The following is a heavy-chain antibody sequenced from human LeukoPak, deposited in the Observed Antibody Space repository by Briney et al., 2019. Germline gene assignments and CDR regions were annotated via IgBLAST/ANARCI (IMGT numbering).Heavy chain of an antibody. CDR2: ISQSGTS. CDR3: ARVPMGFYNYHYMDV. J-gene: IGHJ6*03. D-gene: IGHD5-24*01. Sequence: SSETLSLTCAVDGGSLSGYFWSWVRQTPGKGLEWGGEISQSGTSNYNPSLKSRVTMSVDTPKNHFFLNLTSVTAADTAIYYCARVPMGFYNYHYMDVWGKGTTVTVSS. V-gene: IGHV4-34*01. CDR1: GGSLSGYF.